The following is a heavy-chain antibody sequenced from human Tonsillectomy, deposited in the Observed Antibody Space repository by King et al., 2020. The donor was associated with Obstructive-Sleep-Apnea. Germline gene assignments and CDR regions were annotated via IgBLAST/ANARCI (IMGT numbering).Heavy chain of an antibody. D-gene: IGHD3-22*01. V-gene: IGHV2-70*11. J-gene: IGHJ6*02. CDR1: GFSLSTSGMY. Sequence: RVTLKESGPALVKPTQTLTLTCTFSGFSLSTSGMYMSWIRQPPEKALEWLARIDWDDDKYYSTSLKSRLTISKDTSKNQVVLTMTNMDPVETATYYCARQLDYYDSSGFFFAMDVWGQGTTVTVSS. CDR2: IDWDDDK. CDR3: ARQLDYYDSSGFFFAMDV.